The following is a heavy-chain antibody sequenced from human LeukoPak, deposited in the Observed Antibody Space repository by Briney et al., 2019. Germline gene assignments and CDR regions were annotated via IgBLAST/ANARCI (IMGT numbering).Heavy chain of an antibody. Sequence: SETLSLTCAVYGESFSGYSWSWFRQPPGKGLEWIGEINHSGSTNYNPSLKSRVTISVDTSKNQFSLKLSSVTAADTAVYYCARLTSGYDFWRSLDYYYYMDVWGKGTTVTISS. CDR1: GESFSGYS. D-gene: IGHD5-12*01. J-gene: IGHJ6*03. CDR2: INHSGST. V-gene: IGHV4-34*01. CDR3: ARLTSGYDFWRSLDYYYYMDV.